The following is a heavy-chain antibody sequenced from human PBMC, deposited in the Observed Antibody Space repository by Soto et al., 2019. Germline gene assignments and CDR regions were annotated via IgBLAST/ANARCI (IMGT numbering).Heavy chain of an antibody. CDR2: IIPLLDVT. CDR3: ARDSGSVGYDDS. V-gene: IGHV1-69*08. CDR1: GGTFSTYT. J-gene: IGHJ4*02. D-gene: IGHD3-10*01. Sequence: QVQLVQSGAEVKKPGSSVKVSCKASGGTFSTYTINWVRQAPGQGLEWMGRIIPLLDVTNNAQRFQGRVTITADKSTSTVYMELTSLTSHDPAVYYCARDSGSVGYDDSWGQGTLVTVSS.